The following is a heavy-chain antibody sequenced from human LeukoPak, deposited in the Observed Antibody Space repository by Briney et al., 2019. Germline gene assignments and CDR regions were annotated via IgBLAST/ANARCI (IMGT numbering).Heavy chain of an antibody. CDR2: IYYSGST. Sequence: SETLSLTCTVSGGSISSGGYYWSWIRQHPGKGLEWIGYIYYSGSTYSNPSLKSRVTISVDTSKNEFSLNLSSVTAADTAVYYCARYCSSTNCYKGGFDPWGQGTLVTVSS. D-gene: IGHD2-2*02. CDR1: GGSISSGGYY. CDR3: ARYCSSTNCYKGGFDP. J-gene: IGHJ5*02. V-gene: IGHV4-31*03.